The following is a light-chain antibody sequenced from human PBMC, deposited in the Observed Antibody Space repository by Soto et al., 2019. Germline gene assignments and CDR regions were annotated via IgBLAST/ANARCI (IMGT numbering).Light chain of an antibody. V-gene: IGLV2-14*01. CDR2: EVS. CDR1: SSDVGGYNY. J-gene: IGLJ2*01. CDR3: SSYTSSSTLGV. Sequence: QSALTQPASVSGSPGQSITISCTGTSSDVGGYNYVSWYQQHPGKAPKLMIYEVSNRPSGVSNRFSGSKSGNNASLTISGLQAEDEADYYCSSYTSSSTLGVFGGGTKLTVL.